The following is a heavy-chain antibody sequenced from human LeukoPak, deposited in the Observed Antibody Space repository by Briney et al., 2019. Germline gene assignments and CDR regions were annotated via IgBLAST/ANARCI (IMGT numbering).Heavy chain of an antibody. Sequence: ASVKVSCKASGYTFTSYGISWVRQAPGQGLEWMGWISAYNGNTNYAQKLQGRVTMTTDTSTSTAYMELRSLRSEDTAVYYCTRETPSRYFDYWGQGTLVTVSS. V-gene: IGHV1-18*01. CDR1: GYTFTSYG. D-gene: IGHD4-23*01. J-gene: IGHJ4*02. CDR3: TRETPSRYFDY. CDR2: ISAYNGNT.